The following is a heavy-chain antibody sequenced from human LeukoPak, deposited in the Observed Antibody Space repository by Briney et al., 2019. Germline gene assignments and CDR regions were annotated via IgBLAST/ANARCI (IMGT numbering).Heavy chain of an antibody. J-gene: IGHJ4*02. CDR1: GSTFSDYY. V-gene: IGHV3-11*01. Sequence: GGSLRLSCAASGSTFSDYYMSWIRQAPGKGLEWVSYISSSGSTIYYADSVKGRFTISRDNAKNSLYLQMNSLRAEDTAVYYCARERPPYYFDYWGQGTLVTVSS. CDR2: ISSSGSTI. CDR3: ARERPPYYFDY.